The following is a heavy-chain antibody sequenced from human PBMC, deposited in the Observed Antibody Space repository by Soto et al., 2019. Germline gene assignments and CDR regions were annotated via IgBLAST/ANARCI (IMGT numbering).Heavy chain of an antibody. CDR1: GFSLSTSGVG. CDR3: AHRNSRMFAFDI. Sequence: SGPTLVNPTQTLTLTCTFSGFSLSTSGVGVGWIRQPPGKALDWLGIIYWDDDKRYSPSLNGRVTFIKDTSKNQVVLTMTNMDPVDTATYYCAHRNSRMFAFDIWGQGTLVTVSS. V-gene: IGHV2-5*02. J-gene: IGHJ3*02. D-gene: IGHD3-10*02. CDR2: IYWDDDK.